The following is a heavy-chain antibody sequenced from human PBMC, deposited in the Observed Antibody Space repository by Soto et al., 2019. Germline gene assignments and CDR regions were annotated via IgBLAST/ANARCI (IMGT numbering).Heavy chain of an antibody. CDR3: ARAHDFWSNYHFDY. CDR1: GGSISSGGYY. CDR2: IYYSGST. J-gene: IGHJ4*02. D-gene: IGHD3-3*01. V-gene: IGHV4-31*02. Sequence: NPSETLSLTCTVSGGSISSGGYYWSWIRQHPGKGLEWIGYIYYSGSTYYNPSLKSRVFISLDASKSQFSLNLSSVTAADTAVYYCARAHDFWSNYHFDYWGQGTLVTVSS.